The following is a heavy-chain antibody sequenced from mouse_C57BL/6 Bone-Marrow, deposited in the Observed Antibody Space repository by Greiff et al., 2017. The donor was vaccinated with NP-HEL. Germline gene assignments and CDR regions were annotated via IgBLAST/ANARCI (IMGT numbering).Heavy chain of an antibody. Sequence: QVQLQQPGAELVKPGASVKMSCKASGYTFTSYCITWVKQRPGQGLEWIGDIYPGSGSTNYNEKFKSKATLTVDTSSSTAYMQLSSLTSEDSAVYYCARDTMVTTVPFAYWGQGTLVTVSA. V-gene: IGHV1-55*01. CDR3: ARDTMVTTVPFAY. CDR1: GYTFTSYC. CDR2: IYPGSGST. J-gene: IGHJ3*01. D-gene: IGHD2-2*01.